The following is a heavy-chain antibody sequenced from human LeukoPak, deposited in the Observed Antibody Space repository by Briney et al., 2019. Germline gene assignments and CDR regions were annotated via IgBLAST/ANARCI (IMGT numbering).Heavy chain of an antibody. J-gene: IGHJ4*02. D-gene: IGHD6-19*01. CDR3: ARREEAVDPFDY. CDR2: IYPGDSDT. CDR1: GYGFSNYW. Sequence: GEALQISCKGSGYGFSNYWIGWVRPGPGKGVGWMGIIYPGDSDTRYSPSFQGQVTISADKSISTAYLQWSSLKASDTAMYYCARREEAVDPFDYWGQGTLVTVSS. V-gene: IGHV5-51*01.